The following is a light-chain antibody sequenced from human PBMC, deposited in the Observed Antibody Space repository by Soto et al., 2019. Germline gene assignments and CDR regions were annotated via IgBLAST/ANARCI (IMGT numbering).Light chain of an antibody. J-gene: IGKJ5*01. CDR3: QQRHMWPIT. Sequence: EIVLTQSPATLSLSPGERATLSCRTSQSVSNYLACYQQKPGQAPRLLMYDASNRATGIPPRFSGSGSGTDFTLTISSLEPEDSAVYYCQQRHMWPITFGQGTRLEIK. CDR2: DAS. V-gene: IGKV3-11*01. CDR1: QSVSNY.